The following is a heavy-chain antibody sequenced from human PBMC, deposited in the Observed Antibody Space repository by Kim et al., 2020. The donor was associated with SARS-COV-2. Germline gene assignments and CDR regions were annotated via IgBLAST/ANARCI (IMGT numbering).Heavy chain of an antibody. D-gene: IGHD3-10*01. CDR2: IDPSDSYT. CDR1: GYSFTSYW. CDR3: ARHLSGGSGKPTKRPNYYYYYGMDV. V-gene: IGHV5-10-1*01. Sequence: GESLKISCKGSGYSFTSYWISWVRQMPGKGLEWMGRIDPSDSYTNYSPSFQGHVTISADKSISTAYLQWSSLKASDTAMYYCARHLSGGSGKPTKRPNYYYYYGMDVWGQGTTVTVSS. J-gene: IGHJ6*02.